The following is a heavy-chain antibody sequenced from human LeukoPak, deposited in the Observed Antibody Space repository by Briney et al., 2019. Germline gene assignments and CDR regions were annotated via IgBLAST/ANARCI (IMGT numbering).Heavy chain of an antibody. D-gene: IGHD3-22*01. CDR2: ISGSGGGT. V-gene: IGHV3-23*01. CDR3: AKRGVVIRVILVGFHKEAYYFDS. CDR1: GITLSNYG. Sequence: GGSLRLSCAVSGITLSNYGMSWVRQAPGKGLEWVAGISGSGGGTKYADSVKGRFTISRDNPKNTLYLQMNSLRAEDTAVYFCAKRGVVIRVILVGFHKEAYYFDSWGPGALVTVSS. J-gene: IGHJ4*02.